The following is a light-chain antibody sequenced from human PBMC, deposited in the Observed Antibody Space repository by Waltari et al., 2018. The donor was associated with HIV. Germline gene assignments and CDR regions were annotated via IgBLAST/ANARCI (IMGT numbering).Light chain of an antibody. V-gene: IGLV2-11*01. Sequence: QSALTQPRSVSGSPGQSVTISCTGTSSDVGGSHYVSWYQQHPGKAPKLMIYDVSKRPSGVPDRFSGSKSGNTASLTISGLQAEDEADYYCCSYAGSYTFVVFGGGTKLTVL. CDR3: CSYAGSYTFVV. CDR1: SSDVGGSHY. J-gene: IGLJ2*01. CDR2: DVS.